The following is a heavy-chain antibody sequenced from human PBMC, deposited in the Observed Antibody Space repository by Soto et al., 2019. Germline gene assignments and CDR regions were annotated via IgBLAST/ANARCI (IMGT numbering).Heavy chain of an antibody. J-gene: IGHJ4*02. CDR2: ISYDGGNK. D-gene: IGHD6-19*01. V-gene: IGHV3-30*03. CDR3: VYSSGWYYFDY. CDR1: GFTFSSYG. Sequence: GGSLRLSCAASGFTFSSYGMHWVRQAPGKGPEWVAVISYDGGNKYYADSVKGRFTISRDNSKNTLYLQMNSLRAEDTAVYYCVYSSGWYYFDYWGQGTLVTVSS.